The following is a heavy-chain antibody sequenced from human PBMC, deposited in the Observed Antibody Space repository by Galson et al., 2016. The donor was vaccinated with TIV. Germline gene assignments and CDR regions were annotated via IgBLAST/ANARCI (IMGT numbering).Heavy chain of an antibody. CDR3: ARVLEVAGTDY. D-gene: IGHD6-19*01. J-gene: IGHJ4*02. CDR2: INPSGGST. Sequence: SVKVSCKASGYTFTSYYMHWVRQASGQGLEWMGIINPSGGSTSYAQKFQGRVTMTRDTSTSTVYMELSSLRSEDTAVYYCARVLEVAGTDYWGQGTLVTVSS. CDR1: GYTFTSYY. V-gene: IGHV1-46*01.